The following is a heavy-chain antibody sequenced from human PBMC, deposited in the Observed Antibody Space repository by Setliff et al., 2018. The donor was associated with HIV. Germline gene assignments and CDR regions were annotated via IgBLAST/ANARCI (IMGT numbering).Heavy chain of an antibody. V-gene: IGHV4-39*01. CDR2: IFNDGRT. CDR3: ARHFPSISLFFGDPGPFDR. Sequence: SETLSLTCTVSGGSTSSSSYYWGWIRQPPGKGLEWIGSIFNDGRTYYSPSLKSRVTIPMDTSTNQFSLKLTSVTAAGTAVYFCARHFPSISLFFGDPGPFDRWGQGALVTVSS. D-gene: IGHD3-10*01. CDR1: GGSTSSSSYY. J-gene: IGHJ4*02.